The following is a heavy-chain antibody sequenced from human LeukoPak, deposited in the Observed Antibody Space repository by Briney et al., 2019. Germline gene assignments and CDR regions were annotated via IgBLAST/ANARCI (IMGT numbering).Heavy chain of an antibody. J-gene: IGHJ4*02. V-gene: IGHV3-7*01. CDR1: GFTFGNFW. CDR3: ARLFGGVTTYDY. Sequence: GGSLRLSCAASGFTFGNFWMSWVRQAPGGGLQWVASMKGDGSLIYYVDSVKGRFTISRDNARNSLHLQMNRLRADDTAVYYCARLFGGVTTYDYWGQGALVTVSS. D-gene: IGHD2-8*02. CDR2: MKGDGSLI.